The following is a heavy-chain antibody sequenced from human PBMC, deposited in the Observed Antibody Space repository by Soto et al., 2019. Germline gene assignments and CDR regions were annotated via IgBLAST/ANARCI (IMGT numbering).Heavy chain of an antibody. CDR1: GYMFISYG. CDR3: VRDLDGSGSYYTDY. Sequence: GASVKVSCKASGYMFISYGINWVRQAPGQGLEWMGWIRPYNGDTKYAQSLQGRVTMTTDTSTSTAYMEMRSLRSDDTAVYYCVRDLDGSGSYYTDYWGPGTLVT. D-gene: IGHD3-10*01. V-gene: IGHV1-18*01. CDR2: IRPYNGDT. J-gene: IGHJ4*02.